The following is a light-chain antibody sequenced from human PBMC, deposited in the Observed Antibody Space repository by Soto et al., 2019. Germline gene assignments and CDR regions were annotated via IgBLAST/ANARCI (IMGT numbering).Light chain of an antibody. CDR3: QQYGSSPRT. V-gene: IGKV3-20*01. CDR1: QSVSSSY. CDR2: GAS. Sequence: EIVLTQSPGTLSLYPGERATLSCRASQSVSSSYLAWYQQKPGQAPRLLIYGASSRATGIPDRFSGSGSGTDFTLTISRLEPEDFAVYYCQQYGSSPRTFRGRTKVAIK. J-gene: IGKJ4*01.